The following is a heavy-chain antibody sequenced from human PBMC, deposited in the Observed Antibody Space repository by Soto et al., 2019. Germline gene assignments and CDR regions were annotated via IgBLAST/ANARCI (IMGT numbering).Heavy chain of an antibody. D-gene: IGHD1-26*01. J-gene: IGHJ4*02. Sequence: PGGSLRLSCAASGFTFSSYGMHWVRQAPGKGLEWVAVIWYDGSNKYYADSVKGRFTISRDNSKNTLYLQMNSLRAEDTAVYYCASAYSGSSETFDCWGQGTLVTVSS. CDR1: GFTFSSYG. V-gene: IGHV3-33*01. CDR3: ASAYSGSSETFDC. CDR2: IWYDGSNK.